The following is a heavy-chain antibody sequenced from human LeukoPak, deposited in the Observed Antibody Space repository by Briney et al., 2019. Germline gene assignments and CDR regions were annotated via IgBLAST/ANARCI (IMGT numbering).Heavy chain of an antibody. J-gene: IGHJ6*03. Sequence: SETLSLTCTVSGGSISSYYWSWIRQPPGKGLEWIGRIYTSGSTNYNPSLKSRVTISVDTSKNQFSLKLSSVTAADTAVYYCASAAAGNYYYYYYMDVWGKGTTVTISS. V-gene: IGHV4-4*08. CDR3: ASAAAGNYYYYYYMDV. D-gene: IGHD6-13*01. CDR1: GGSISSYY. CDR2: IYTSGST.